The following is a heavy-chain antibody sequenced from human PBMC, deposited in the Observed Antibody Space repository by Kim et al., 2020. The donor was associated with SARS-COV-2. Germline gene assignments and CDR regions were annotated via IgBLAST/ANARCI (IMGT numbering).Heavy chain of an antibody. D-gene: IGHD3-22*01. Sequence: SETLSLTCTVSGGSISSSSYYWGWIRQPPGKGLEWIGSIYYSGSTYYNPSLKSRVTISVDTSKNQFSLKLSSVTAADTAVYYCARTYDSSGYLSFYYYYGMDVWGQGTTVTVSS. CDR1: GGSISSSSYY. CDR3: ARTYDSSGYLSFYYYYGMDV. V-gene: IGHV4-39*01. CDR2: IYYSGST. J-gene: IGHJ6*02.